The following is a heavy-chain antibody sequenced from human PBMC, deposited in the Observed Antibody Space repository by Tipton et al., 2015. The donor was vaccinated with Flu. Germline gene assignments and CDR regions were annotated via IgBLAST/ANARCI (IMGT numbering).Heavy chain of an antibody. D-gene: IGHD3-3*02. V-gene: IGHV1-2*02. J-gene: IGHJ6*01. CDR2: INPNSGST. CDR3: ARDLHPPHFASRTSNSGMDV. CDR1: GYTFTGYD. Sequence: QLVQSGTEVKKPGASAKVSCKASGYTFTGYDIHWVRQAPGQGLEWMGWINPNSGSTIYAQKFQGRVTMTRDTSISTAYMELSRLRSDDTAVYHCARDLHPPHFASRTSNSGMDVWRQGTTVPVPS.